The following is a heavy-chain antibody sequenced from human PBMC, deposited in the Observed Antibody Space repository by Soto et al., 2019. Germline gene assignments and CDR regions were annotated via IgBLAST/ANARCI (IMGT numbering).Heavy chain of an antibody. J-gene: IGHJ3*02. Sequence: ASVKVSCKASGGSFSNFGISGVRQAPGQGLEWMXWXSXXXGXTXXXQXXXXRVTMTTDTSTSTAYMELRSLRSDDTAVYYCASQGGSYMGRAFDIWGQGTMVTVSS. D-gene: IGHD1-26*01. CDR2: XSXXXGXT. CDR3: ASQGGSYMGRAFDI. V-gene: IGHV1-18*04. CDR1: GGSFSNFG.